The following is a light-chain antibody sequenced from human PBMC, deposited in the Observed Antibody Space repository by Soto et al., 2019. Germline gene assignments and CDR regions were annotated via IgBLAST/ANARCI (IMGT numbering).Light chain of an antibody. J-gene: IGLJ2*01. CDR1: SSNIGAGYD. CDR3: QSYDSSLSGVV. CDR2: GNS. Sequence: QSVLTQPPSVSVAPGQRVTISCTGISSNIGAGYDVHWYQQLRGTAPKLLIYGNSNRPSGVPDRFSGSKSGTSASLAITGLQAEDEADYYCQSYDSSLSGVVFGGGTKLTVL. V-gene: IGLV1-40*01.